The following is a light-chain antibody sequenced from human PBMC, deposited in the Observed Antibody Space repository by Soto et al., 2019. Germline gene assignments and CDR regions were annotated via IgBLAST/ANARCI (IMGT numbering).Light chain of an antibody. CDR2: GAS. J-gene: IGKJ1*01. Sequence: IVLTQSPGTLSLSPGERATLSCRASQSVSSSYLAWYQQKPGQAPRLLIYGASSRATGIPDRFSGSGSGTDFTLTISRLEPEDFAVYYCQQYGSSLPWTFGQGTKVEIK. CDR3: QQYGSSLPWT. V-gene: IGKV3-20*01. CDR1: QSVSSSY.